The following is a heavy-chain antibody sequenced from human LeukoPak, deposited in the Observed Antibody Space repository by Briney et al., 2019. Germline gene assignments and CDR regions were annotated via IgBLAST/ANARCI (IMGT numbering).Heavy chain of an antibody. CDR2: IRYDGRNK. D-gene: IGHD1-26*01. J-gene: IGHJ4*02. CDR1: GFTFSSYG. V-gene: IGHV3-30*02. Sequence: GGSLRLSCAASGFTFSSYGIHWVRQAPGKGLEWVAFIRYDGRNKYYAESVKGRFTISRDNSKNTLYLQMNSLRAEDTAVYYCAKDSARKSIVGSTTRGVNDYWGQGTLVTVSS. CDR3: AKDSARKSIVGSTTRGVNDY.